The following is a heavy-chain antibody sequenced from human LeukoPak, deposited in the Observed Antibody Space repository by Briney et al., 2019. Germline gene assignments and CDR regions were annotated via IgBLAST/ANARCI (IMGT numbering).Heavy chain of an antibody. J-gene: IGHJ5*02. V-gene: IGHV1-69*05. CDR3: ASIAAAGTGRNWFGP. Sequence: GASVKVSCKASGGTFSSYAISWVRQAPGQGLEWMGGIIPIFGTANYAQKFQGRVTITTDESTSTAYMELSSLRSEDTAVYYCASIAAAGTGRNWFGPWGQGTLVTVSS. CDR2: IIPIFGTA. D-gene: IGHD6-13*01. CDR1: GGTFSSYA.